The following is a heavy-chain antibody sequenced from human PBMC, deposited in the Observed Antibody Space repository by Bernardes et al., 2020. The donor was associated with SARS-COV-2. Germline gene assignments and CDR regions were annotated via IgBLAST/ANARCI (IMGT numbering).Heavy chain of an antibody. CDR3: VRDAGGAGSH. Sequence: GGSLRLSCAASGFIFSSYWMHWVRRVPGEGLVWVSRTNEDGRTPNYADSVQGRFTISRDNAKNTLYLQMNSLRAEDTAVYYCVRDAGGAGSHWGQGTLVTVSS. J-gene: IGHJ4*02. V-gene: IGHV3-74*01. D-gene: IGHD3-10*01. CDR2: TNEDGRTP. CDR1: GFIFSSYW.